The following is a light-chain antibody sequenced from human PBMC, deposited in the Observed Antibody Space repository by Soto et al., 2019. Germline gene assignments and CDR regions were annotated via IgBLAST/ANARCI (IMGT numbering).Light chain of an antibody. Sequence: DIQMTQSPSSLSAFVGDRVTITCQASQDINVYLNWYQQKPGKAPKLLIYDASNLATGVPSKFSGSRSGTDFTFSISSLQPEDIATYYCQQYGNLPLTFGGGTNVEI. CDR2: DAS. J-gene: IGKJ4*01. CDR3: QQYGNLPLT. CDR1: QDINVY. V-gene: IGKV1-33*01.